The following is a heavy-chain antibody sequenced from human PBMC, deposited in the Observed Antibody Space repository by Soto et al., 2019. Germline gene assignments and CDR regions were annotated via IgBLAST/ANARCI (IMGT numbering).Heavy chain of an antibody. Sequence: QVQLVQSGAEVKKPGSSVKVSCKASGGTFSSYGISWVRQAPGQGLEWMGGIIPIFGTANYAQKFQGRVTITADESTSTAYMELSSLRSEDTAVYYCASYHYGSGSYGYYGMDVWGQGTTVTVSS. D-gene: IGHD3-10*01. CDR2: IIPIFGTA. V-gene: IGHV1-69*12. J-gene: IGHJ6*02. CDR3: ASYHYGSGSYGYYGMDV. CDR1: GGTFSSYG.